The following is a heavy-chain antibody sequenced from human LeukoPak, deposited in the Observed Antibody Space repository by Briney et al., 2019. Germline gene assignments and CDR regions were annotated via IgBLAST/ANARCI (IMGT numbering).Heavy chain of an antibody. CDR3: ARERGSGDSYYYYYMDV. CDR2: IIPIFGTA. V-gene: IGHV1-69*05. D-gene: IGHD3-10*01. CDR1: GGTFSSYA. Sequence: SVKVSCKASGGTFSSYAISWVRQAPGQGLEWMGRIIPIFGTANYAQKFQGRVTITTDESTSTAYMELSSLRSEDTDVYYCARERGSGDSYYYYYMDVWGKGTTVTVSS. J-gene: IGHJ6*03.